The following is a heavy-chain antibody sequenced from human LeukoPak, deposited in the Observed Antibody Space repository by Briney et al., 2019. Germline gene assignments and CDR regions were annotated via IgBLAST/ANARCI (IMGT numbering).Heavy chain of an antibody. CDR1: GGSISSSSYY. CDR2: IYYSGST. Sequence: PSETLSLTCTVSGGSISSSSYYWGWIRQPPGKGLEWIGSIYYSGSTYYNPSLKSRVTISVDTSKNQFSLKLSPVTAADTAVYYCARQQSAGAFDYWGQGTLVTVSS. CDR3: ARQQSAGAFDY. D-gene: IGHD3-10*01. J-gene: IGHJ4*02. V-gene: IGHV4-39*01.